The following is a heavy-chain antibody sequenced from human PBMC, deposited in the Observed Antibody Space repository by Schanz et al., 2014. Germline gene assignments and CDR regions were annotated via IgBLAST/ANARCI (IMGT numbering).Heavy chain of an antibody. CDR1: GFSFGNYG. J-gene: IGHJ4*02. D-gene: IGHD3-22*01. Sequence: EVKMVESGGGLVQPGGSLRLSCTASGFSFGNYGMSWVRRAPGKGHEWVSAMNESHSTIYYADSVKGRFTISRDNAKNSLYLQMNSLRAEDTAVYYCARPPHDSSGYYPFDYWGQGTLXTVSS. CDR3: ARPPHDSSGYYPFDY. CDR2: MNESHSTI. V-gene: IGHV3-48*04.